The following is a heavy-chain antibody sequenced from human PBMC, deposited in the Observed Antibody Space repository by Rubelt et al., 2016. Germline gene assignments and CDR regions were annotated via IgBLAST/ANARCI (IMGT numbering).Heavy chain of an antibody. V-gene: IGHV1-18*01. J-gene: IGHJ5*02. CDR3: ARDKEWLATRGFQNWFDP. CDR2: ISASNGNT. D-gene: IGHD6-19*01. Sequence: QVQLVQSGAEVKKPGASVKVSCKASGSPFTSYGIIWVRHAPGQGLEWMGLISASNGNTNYAQKLQGSVTMTTDTSTSTSDMALRSLRSADTAVYYCARDKEWLATRGFQNWFDPWGQGTLVTVSS. CDR1: GSPFTSYG.